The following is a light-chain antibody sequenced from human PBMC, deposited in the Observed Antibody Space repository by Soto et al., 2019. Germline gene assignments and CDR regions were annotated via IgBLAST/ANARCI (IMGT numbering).Light chain of an antibody. V-gene: IGKV1-39*01. Sequence: DIQITQSPSSLSASVGDRVTITCRASQSISSHLNWYQHKPGRPPRLLIFASYTLEGGVPSRFSSGGSDTYFTLTINSLQPEDVATYYCQHSYITPRYTFGQGTKVEIE. J-gene: IGKJ2*01. CDR2: ASY. CDR1: QSISSH. CDR3: QHSYITPRYT.